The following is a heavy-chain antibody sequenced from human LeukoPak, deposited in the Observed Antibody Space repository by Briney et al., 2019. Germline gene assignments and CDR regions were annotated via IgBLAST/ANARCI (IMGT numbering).Heavy chain of an antibody. J-gene: IGHJ4*02. Sequence: GESLKTSCKGSGYSFTNYWIGLVRQMPGKGLEWMGSIYPSDSDTRYSPSFQGQVTISADKSISTAYLQWSSLKASDTAMFYCARRYCSGGSCNFDYWGQGTLVTVSS. CDR3: ARRYCSGGSCNFDY. CDR1: GYSFTNYW. CDR2: IYPSDSDT. D-gene: IGHD2-15*01. V-gene: IGHV5-51*01.